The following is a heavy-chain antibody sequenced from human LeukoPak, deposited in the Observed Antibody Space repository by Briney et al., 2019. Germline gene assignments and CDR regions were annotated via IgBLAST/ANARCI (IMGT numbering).Heavy chain of an antibody. J-gene: IGHJ4*02. CDR1: GFTFSSHS. Sequence: GGSLRLSCAASGFTFSSHSMNWVRQAPGKGLEWVSSISSSSSYIYYADSVKGRFTISRDNAKNSLYLQMNSLRAEDTAVYYCARDLGGYDINADYWGQGTLVTVSS. CDR2: ISSSSSYI. CDR3: ARDLGGYDINADY. V-gene: IGHV3-21*01. D-gene: IGHD5-12*01.